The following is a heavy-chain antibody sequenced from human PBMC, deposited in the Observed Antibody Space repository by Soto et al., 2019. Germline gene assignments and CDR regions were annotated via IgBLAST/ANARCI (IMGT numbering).Heavy chain of an antibody. CDR3: AKPLFTPHTITAGT. J-gene: IGHJ5*02. D-gene: IGHD1-20*01. CDR2: ISANGIST. Sequence: PGGSLRLSCAASGFTFSSYAMNWVRQAPGKGLEWVSAISANGISTYYTDSVKGRFTISRDNSKNTLYLQMDSLRAEDTAMYYCAKPLFTPHTITAGTWGQGALVTVSS. CDR1: GFTFSSYA. V-gene: IGHV3-23*01.